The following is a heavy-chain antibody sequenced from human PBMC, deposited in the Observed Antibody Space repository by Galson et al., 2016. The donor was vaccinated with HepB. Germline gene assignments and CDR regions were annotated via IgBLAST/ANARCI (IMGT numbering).Heavy chain of an antibody. Sequence: SLRLSCAASGFSFSHSGMSWVRQAPGRGLEWVSGITRSGDATHYEDFVKGRFTLSRANSNNTLYFYMNNLHDVDPALYHFGNPWAAAYAAEGALGRAHYACIVKDRITISRDNSKNTLYLYMNNLTSGDTAIYYCGKQGGFDYWGQGALVTVSS. CDR3: GNPWAAAYAAEGALGRAHYACIVKDRITISRDNSKNTLYLYMNNLTSGDTAIYYCGKQGGFDY. D-gene: IGHD3-16*01. CDR1: GFSFSHSG. CDR2: ITRSGDAT. V-gene: IGHV3-23*01. J-gene: IGHJ4*02.